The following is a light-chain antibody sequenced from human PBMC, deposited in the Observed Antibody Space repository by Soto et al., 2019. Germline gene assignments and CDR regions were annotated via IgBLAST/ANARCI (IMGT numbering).Light chain of an antibody. CDR1: QSVTSN. J-gene: IGKJ5*01. Sequence: EIVLTQSPGTLSLSPGERATLSCGASQSVTSNYLAWYQQKPGQAPRLLIYGASTRATGIPARFSGSGSGTEFTLIISSLQSEDSAVYYCQQYNSWPITFGQGTRLEIK. CDR3: QQYNSWPIT. CDR2: GAS. V-gene: IGKV3-15*01.